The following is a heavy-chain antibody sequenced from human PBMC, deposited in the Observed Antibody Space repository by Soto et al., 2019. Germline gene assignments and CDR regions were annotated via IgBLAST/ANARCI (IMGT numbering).Heavy chain of an antibody. Sequence: GASVKVSCKASGYTFTSYGISWVRQAPGQGLEWMGWISAYNGNTNYAQKLQGRVTMTTDTSTSTAYMELRSLRSDDTAVYYCARDPRYCSGGSCPNFDYWGQGTLVTVSS. V-gene: IGHV1-18*01. J-gene: IGHJ4*02. CDR3: ARDPRYCSGGSCPNFDY. CDR1: GYTFTSYG. D-gene: IGHD2-15*01. CDR2: ISAYNGNT.